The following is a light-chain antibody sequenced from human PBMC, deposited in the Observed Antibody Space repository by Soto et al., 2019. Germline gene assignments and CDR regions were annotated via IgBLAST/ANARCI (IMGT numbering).Light chain of an antibody. J-gene: IGKJ4*01. V-gene: IGKV3-15*01. CDR3: QQYDSWLT. CDR2: DAS. Sequence: IVMTQTPATLSVSPGGRVTLSCRASQSVSYHVAWYQQKPGQTPRLVIYDASTRASGIPARFSGSRSGTEFSLTISSLQSEDFGTYYCQQYDSWLTFGGGTKVDIK. CDR1: QSVSYH.